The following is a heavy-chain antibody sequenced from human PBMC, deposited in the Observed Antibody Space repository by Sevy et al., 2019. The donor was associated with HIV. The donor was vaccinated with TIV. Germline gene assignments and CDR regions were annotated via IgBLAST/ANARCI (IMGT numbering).Heavy chain of an antibody. CDR3: TTGAVDYEDPDFYHYGMDV. CDR2: IKSKSEVGTT. V-gene: IGHV3-15*01. J-gene: IGHJ6*01. CDR1: GITFSNVW. Sequence: GGSLRLSCVASGITFSNVWMSWVRQAPGKGLEWVGRIKSKSEVGTTDYAAPVKVRFTISRDDSKNTLYPQMNSLQTDDTAVYYCTTGAVDYEDPDFYHYGMDVWGQGTTVTVSS. D-gene: IGHD4-17*01.